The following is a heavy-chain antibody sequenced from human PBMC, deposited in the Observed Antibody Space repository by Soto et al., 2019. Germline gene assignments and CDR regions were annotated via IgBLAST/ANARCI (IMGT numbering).Heavy chain of an antibody. Sequence: QVQLQQWGAGLLKPSETLSLTCAVYGGSFSGYYWSWIRQPPGKGLEWIGEINHSGSTNYNPSLKSRVTISVDTSKNQFSLKLSSVTATDTAVYYCAREEGVGALGVDYWGQGALVTVSS. J-gene: IGHJ4*02. D-gene: IGHD1-26*01. V-gene: IGHV4-34*01. CDR3: AREEGVGALGVDY. CDR2: INHSGST. CDR1: GGSFSGYY.